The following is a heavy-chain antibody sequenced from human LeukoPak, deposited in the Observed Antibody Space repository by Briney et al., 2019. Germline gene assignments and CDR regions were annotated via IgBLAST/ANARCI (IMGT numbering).Heavy chain of an antibody. V-gene: IGHV4-34*01. D-gene: IGHD3-10*01. J-gene: IGHJ3*02. Sequence: SETLSLTCAVYGGSFSGYYWSWIRQPPGKGLEWIGEINRSGSTNYNPSLKSRVTISVDTSKNQFSLKPSSVTAADTAVYYCARESLKGVFGSLRSNAFDIWGQGTMVTVSS. CDR1: GGSFSGYY. CDR3: ARESLKGVFGSLRSNAFDI. CDR2: INRSGST.